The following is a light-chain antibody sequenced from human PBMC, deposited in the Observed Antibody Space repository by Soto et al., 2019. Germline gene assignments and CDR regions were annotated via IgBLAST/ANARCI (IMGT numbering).Light chain of an antibody. CDR2: AAY. Sequence: AIQMTQSPSSLSASVGDRVTITCRASQGIRNDLGWYQQKPGKAPKLLIYAAYSLQSGVPSRFSGSGSGTDFTLTISSLQPEDFATYYCQQSYTTPFTFGPGTKVDI. CDR1: QGIRND. J-gene: IGKJ3*01. CDR3: QQSYTTPFT. V-gene: IGKV1-6*01.